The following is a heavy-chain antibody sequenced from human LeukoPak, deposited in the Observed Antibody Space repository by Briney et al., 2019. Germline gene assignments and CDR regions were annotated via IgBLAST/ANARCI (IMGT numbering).Heavy chain of an antibody. J-gene: IGHJ4*02. CDR1: GFTFSSYG. CDR2: IQYDGSNQ. D-gene: IGHD3-9*01. V-gene: IGHV3-30*02. Sequence: PGGSLRLSCAASGFTFSSYGMHWVRQAPGKGLEWVAVIQYDGSNQYYADSVKGRFTISRDNSKNTLYLQMNSLRAEDTAVYYCAKVHPPTGYYARDFDYWGQGTLVTVSS. CDR3: AKVHPPTGYYARDFDY.